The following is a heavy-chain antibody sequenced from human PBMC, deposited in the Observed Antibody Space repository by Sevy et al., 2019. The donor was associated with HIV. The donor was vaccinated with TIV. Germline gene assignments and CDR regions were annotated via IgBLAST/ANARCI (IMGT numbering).Heavy chain of an antibody. V-gene: IGHV3-7*03. Sequence: GGSLRLSCAASGFIFRKHGMHWVRQAPGKGLEWVANIKQDGSEEFYVDSVKGRFTISRDNAKNSLYLQMNSLRAEDTAVYYCAREGSLQWLLYADYWGQGTLVTVSS. CDR1: GFIFRKHG. D-gene: IGHD3-3*01. CDR3: AREGSLQWLLYADY. J-gene: IGHJ4*02. CDR2: IKQDGSEE.